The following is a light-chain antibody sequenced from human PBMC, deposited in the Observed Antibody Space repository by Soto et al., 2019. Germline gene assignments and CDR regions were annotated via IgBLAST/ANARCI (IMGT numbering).Light chain of an antibody. CDR1: NSNIGRNT. Sequence: QAVVTQTPSTSGTPGQRVTISCSGGNSNIGRNTVNWYQQLPGMAPKLLIYTNNQRPSGVTDRFSGSKSGTSASLAISGLQSEDEANYYCATWDDSLDGVIFGGGTKLTVL. CDR3: ATWDDSLDGVI. V-gene: IGLV1-44*01. J-gene: IGLJ2*01. CDR2: TNN.